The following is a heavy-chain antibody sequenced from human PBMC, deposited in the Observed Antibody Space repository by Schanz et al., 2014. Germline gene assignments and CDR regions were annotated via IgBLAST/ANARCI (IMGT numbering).Heavy chain of an antibody. CDR3: ARDRDAGGYDS. Sequence: EVQLVESGGGLVKPGGSLRLSCAASGFTFSYYNMNWVRQAPGKGLEWVSSISNGGGYIYYADSVKGRFTISRDNAKTSVYLHPHTTRAEAMALYSCARDRDAGGYDSWGQGTLVTVSS. V-gene: IGHV3-21*01. CDR1: GFTFSYYN. CDR2: ISNGGGYI. J-gene: IGHJ5*01. D-gene: IGHD2-8*02.